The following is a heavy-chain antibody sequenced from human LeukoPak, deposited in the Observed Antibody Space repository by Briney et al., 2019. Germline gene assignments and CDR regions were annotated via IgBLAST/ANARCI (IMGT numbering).Heavy chain of an antibody. V-gene: IGHV4-34*01. CDR2: INHSGST. CDR3: ARALMDIVVVPAAPGAYYFDY. D-gene: IGHD2-2*03. CDR1: GVSFSGYY. Sequence: SETLSLTCAVYGVSFSGYYWSWIRQPPGKGLEWIGEINHSGSTNYNPSLKSRVTISVDTSKNQFSLKLSSVTAADTAVYYCARALMDIVVVPAAPGAYYFDYWGQGTLVTVSS. J-gene: IGHJ4*02.